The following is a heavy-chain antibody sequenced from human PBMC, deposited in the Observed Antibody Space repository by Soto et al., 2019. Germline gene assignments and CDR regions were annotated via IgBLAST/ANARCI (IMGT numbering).Heavy chain of an antibody. Sequence: QVQLVQSGDEVRKPGSSVKVSCKASGYIFVNYGIAWVRQAPGQGLGGMGWISPYGGHTHNASKGQGSLTMTTDTPMSTSYTDLGSLISDDTAVYYCAMVDNYVTPTPQDVWGQGTTVTVSS. CDR1: GYIFVNYG. V-gene: IGHV1-18*01. J-gene: IGHJ6*02. D-gene: IGHD3-16*01. CDR3: AMVDNYVTPTPQDV. CDR2: ISPYGGHT.